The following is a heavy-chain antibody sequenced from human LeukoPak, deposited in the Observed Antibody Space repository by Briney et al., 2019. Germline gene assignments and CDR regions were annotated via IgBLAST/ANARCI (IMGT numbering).Heavy chain of an antibody. CDR2: FGTRSSSI. CDR3: ARERDEGFDY. D-gene: IGHD5-24*01. Sequence: PGGSLRLSCAASGFTFSSHSMNWVRQAPGKGLEWVSSFGTRSSSIYYADSVKGRFTISRDNARNSLYLQMNSLKAEDTAVHYCARERDEGFDYWGQGTLVTVSS. J-gene: IGHJ4*02. CDR1: GFTFSSHS. V-gene: IGHV3-21*01.